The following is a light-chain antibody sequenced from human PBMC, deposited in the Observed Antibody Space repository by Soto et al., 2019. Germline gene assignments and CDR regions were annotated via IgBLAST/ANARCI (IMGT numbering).Light chain of an antibody. CDR1: QDISNY. V-gene: IGKV1-33*01. J-gene: IGKJ1*01. CDR2: DAS. Sequence: DIQMTQSPSSLSASVGARVTITCQASQDISNYLNWYQQKPGKAPKLLIYDASNLETGVPSRFSGSGSVTDFTFTISSLQPEDIATYYCQQYDNLPRTFGQGTKVEIK. CDR3: QQYDNLPRT.